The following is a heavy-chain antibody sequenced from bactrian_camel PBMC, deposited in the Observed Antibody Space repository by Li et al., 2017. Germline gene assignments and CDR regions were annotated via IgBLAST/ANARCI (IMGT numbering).Heavy chain of an antibody. Sequence: HVQLVESGGGSVQSGGSLRLSCAATGLPSGLTNNRYSVGWFRQTPGKEREAVAEIDSDGKTYYADSVKGRFTISRDNAKNTLYLQMNRLKSEDTALYYCATFSDGVAISETNYWGQGTQVTVS. J-gene: IGHJ4*01. CDR1: GLPSGLTNNRYS. CDR2: IDSDGKT. D-gene: IGHD3*01. V-gene: IGHV3S55*01. CDR3: ATFSDGVAISETNY.